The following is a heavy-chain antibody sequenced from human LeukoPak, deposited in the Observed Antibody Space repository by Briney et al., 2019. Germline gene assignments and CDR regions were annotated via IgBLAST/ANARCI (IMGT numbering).Heavy chain of an antibody. D-gene: IGHD6-19*01. V-gene: IGHV4-34*01. CDR1: GGSFSGYY. CDR3: ARALKYSSGWYGGWFDP. CDR2: INHSGST. Sequence: SETLSLTCAAYGGSFSGYYWSWIRQPPGKGLEWIGEINHSGSTNYNPSLKSRVTISEDTSKNQFSLKLSSVTAADTAVYYCARALKYSSGWYGGWFDPWGQGTLVTVSS. J-gene: IGHJ5*02.